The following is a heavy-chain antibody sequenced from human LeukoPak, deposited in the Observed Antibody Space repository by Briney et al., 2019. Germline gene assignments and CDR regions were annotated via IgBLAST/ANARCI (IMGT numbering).Heavy chain of an antibody. J-gene: IGHJ3*02. D-gene: IGHD3-10*01. CDR2: IKRDGSEK. Sequence: GGSLRLSCAASGFTFSNAWMSWVRQAPGKGLEWVANIKRDGSEKYYVDSVKGRLTISRDNAENSLYLQMNSLRAEDTAVYYCARARDYGSGRANAFDIWGQGTMVTVSS. CDR3: ARARDYGSGRANAFDI. CDR1: GFTFSNAW. V-gene: IGHV3-7*05.